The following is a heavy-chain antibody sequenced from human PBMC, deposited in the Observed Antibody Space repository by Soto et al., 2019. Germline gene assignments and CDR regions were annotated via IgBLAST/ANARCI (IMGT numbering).Heavy chain of an antibody. J-gene: IGHJ3*02. Sequence: GASVKVSCKASGYTFTSYDINWVRQATGQGLEWMGWMNPNSGNTGYAQKFQGRVTMTRNTSISTAYMELRSLGYDDTAVYYCARDRTMIVVVRDAFDIWGQGTMVTVS. D-gene: IGHD3-22*01. V-gene: IGHV1-8*01. CDR2: MNPNSGNT. CDR3: ARDRTMIVVVRDAFDI. CDR1: GYTFTSYD.